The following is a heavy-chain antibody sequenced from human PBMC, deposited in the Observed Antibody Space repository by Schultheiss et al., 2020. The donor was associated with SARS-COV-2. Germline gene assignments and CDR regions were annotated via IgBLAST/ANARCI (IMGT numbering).Heavy chain of an antibody. Sequence: GGSLRLSCAASGFTFSSYGMHWVRQAPGKGLEWVAVIWYDGSNKYYADSVKGRFTISRDNSKNTLYLQMNSLRAEDTAVYYCAKGSSGIRGWCFDYWGQGTLVTVSS. CDR3: AKGSSGIRGWCFDY. CDR2: IWYDGSNK. J-gene: IGHJ4*02. V-gene: IGHV3-33*06. CDR1: GFTFSSYG. D-gene: IGHD6-19*01.